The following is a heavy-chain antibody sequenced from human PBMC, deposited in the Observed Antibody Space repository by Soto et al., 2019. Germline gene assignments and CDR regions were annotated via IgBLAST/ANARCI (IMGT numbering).Heavy chain of an antibody. Sequence: QVQLQQWGAGLLKPSETLSLTCAVYGGSFSGYYWSWIRQPPGKGLEWIGEINHSGSTNYNPSLKSRVTISVDTSKNQFSLKLSSVTAADTDVYYCARGHWVKDAFDIWVQGTMVTVSS. CDR2: INHSGST. CDR1: GGSFSGYY. CDR3: ARGHWVKDAFDI. D-gene: IGHD3-16*01. J-gene: IGHJ3*02. V-gene: IGHV4-34*01.